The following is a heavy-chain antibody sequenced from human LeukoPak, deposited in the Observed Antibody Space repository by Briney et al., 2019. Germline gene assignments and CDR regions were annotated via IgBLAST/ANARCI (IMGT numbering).Heavy chain of an antibody. J-gene: IGHJ5*02. CDR2: IYYSGST. CDR1: GGSISSSSYY. V-gene: IGHV4-39*01. CDR3: ARPYLRGTVVNNWFDP. Sequence: SETLSLTCTASGGSISSSSYYWGWIRQPPGKGLEWIGSIYYSGSTYYNPSLKSRVTISVDTSKNQFSLRLSSVTAADTAVYYCARPYLRGTVVNNWFDPWGQGTLVTVSS. D-gene: IGHD4-23*01.